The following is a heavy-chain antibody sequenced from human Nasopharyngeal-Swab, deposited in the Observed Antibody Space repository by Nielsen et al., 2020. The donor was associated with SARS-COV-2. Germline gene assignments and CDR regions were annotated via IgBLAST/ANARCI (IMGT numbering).Heavy chain of an antibody. J-gene: IGHJ5*02. V-gene: IGHV4-34*01. CDR3: ARRGLITMIHRWFDP. Sequence: WIRQPPGKGLEWIGEINHSGSTNYNPSLKSRVTITVDTSKNQFSLKLSSVTAADTAVYDCARRGLITMIHRWFDPWGQGTLVTVSS. CDR2: INHSGST. D-gene: IGHD3-22*01.